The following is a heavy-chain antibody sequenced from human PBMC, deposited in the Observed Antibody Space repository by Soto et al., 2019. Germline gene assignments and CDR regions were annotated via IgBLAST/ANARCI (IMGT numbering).Heavy chain of an antibody. CDR1: GFTVSSNY. Sequence: EVQVVETGGGLIQPGGSLRLSCAVSGFTVSSNYMSWVRQPPGKGPEWVSDIYSGGSTYYADSVKGRFTISRDNSKNTLYLQMNSLRAEDTAVYYCARERDGHNPKWFDLRGQGTLVTVSS. CDR3: ARERDGHNPKWFDL. J-gene: IGHJ5*02. V-gene: IGHV3-53*02. CDR2: IYSGGST.